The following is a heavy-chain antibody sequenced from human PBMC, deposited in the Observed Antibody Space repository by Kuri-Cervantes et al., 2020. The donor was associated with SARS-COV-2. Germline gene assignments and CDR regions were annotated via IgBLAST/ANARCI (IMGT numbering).Heavy chain of an antibody. J-gene: IGHJ4*02. D-gene: IGHD1-26*01. CDR1: GFTFSSYG. Sequence: GESLKISCAASGFTFSSYGMHWVRQAPGKGLEWVAVISYDGSNKYYADSVKGRFAISRDNSKNTPYLQMNSLRAEDTAVYYCAKGSATSVWGQGTLVTVSS. CDR3: AKGSATSV. V-gene: IGHV3-30*18. CDR2: ISYDGSNK.